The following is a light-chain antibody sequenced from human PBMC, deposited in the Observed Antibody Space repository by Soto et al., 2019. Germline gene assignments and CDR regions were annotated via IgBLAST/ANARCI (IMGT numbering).Light chain of an antibody. CDR3: QQYSISST. J-gene: IGKJ1*01. V-gene: IGKV3-20*01. Sequence: EIVLTQSPGTLSLSPGERATLSCRASQSVTSSYLAWYQQKPGQAPRLLIYGASSRATGIPARFSGRGSGTYFTLTINRLEPEDFAVYYCQQYSISSTFGQGTKVDIK. CDR2: GAS. CDR1: QSVTSSY.